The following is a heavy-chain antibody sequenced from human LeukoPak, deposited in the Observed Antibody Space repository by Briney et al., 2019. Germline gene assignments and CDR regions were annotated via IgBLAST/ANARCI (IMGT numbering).Heavy chain of an antibody. CDR3: AVGYCTNGVCYLYY. V-gene: IGHV1-69*01. J-gene: IGHJ4*02. D-gene: IGHD2-8*01. CDR2: IIPIFGTA. Sequence: SVKVSCKASGGTFSSYAISWVRQAPGQGLEWMGGIIPIFGTANYAQKFQGRVTITADESTSTAYMELSSLRFEDTAVYYCAVGYCTNGVCYLYYWGQGTLVTVSS. CDR1: GGTFSSYA.